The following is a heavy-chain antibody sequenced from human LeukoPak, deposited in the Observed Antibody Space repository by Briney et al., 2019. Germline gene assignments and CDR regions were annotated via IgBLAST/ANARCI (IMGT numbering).Heavy chain of an antibody. V-gene: IGHV4-59*01. Sequence: SVALSLTCTVSGGSISSYYWSWIRQPPRKGLEWIGYIYYSESTNYNPSLKGRVTISVDTSKNQFSLKLSSVTAAVTAVYYCARASHRGLLQDYWGQGTLVTVSS. CDR2: IYYSEST. CDR1: GGSISSYY. D-gene: IGHD2-15*01. J-gene: IGHJ4*02. CDR3: ARASHRGLLQDY.